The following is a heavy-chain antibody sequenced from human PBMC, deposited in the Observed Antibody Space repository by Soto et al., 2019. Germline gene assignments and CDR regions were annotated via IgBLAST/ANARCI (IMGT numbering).Heavy chain of an antibody. J-gene: IGHJ6*02. Sequence: SETLSLTCAVSGGSISSYFWTCIRQPPGKGLEWIGYIYYSGSTNYNPSLKSRVTISVDTSKNQFSLKLSSVTAADTAVYYCARGSDFLYYYGMDVWGQGTTVTVSS. V-gene: IGHV4-59*01. CDR2: IYYSGST. CDR1: GGSISSYF. D-gene: IGHD5-12*01. CDR3: ARGSDFLYYYGMDV.